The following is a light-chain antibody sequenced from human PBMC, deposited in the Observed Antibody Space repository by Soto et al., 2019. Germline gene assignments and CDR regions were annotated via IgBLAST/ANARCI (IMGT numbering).Light chain of an antibody. J-gene: IGLJ2*01. V-gene: IGLV2-8*01. CDR2: DVT. Sequence: QSALTQPPSASGSPGQSVTISCTGASSDIGGYNSVSWYQHHPAKAPKLIIYDVTKRPSGVPDRFSGSKSGNTASLAVSGLQAEVEADYFCSSYAAPNNVIFGGGAQLTVL. CDR3: SSYAAPNNVI. CDR1: SSDIGGYNS.